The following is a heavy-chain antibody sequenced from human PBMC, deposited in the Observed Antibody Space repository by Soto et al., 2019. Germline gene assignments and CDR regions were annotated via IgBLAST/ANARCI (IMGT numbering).Heavy chain of an antibody. CDR3: ARVVVVAATPYYFDY. CDR1: GGTFSSYA. D-gene: IGHD2-15*01. Sequence: GASVKVSCKASGGTFSSYAISWVRQAPGQGLEWMGGIIPIFGTANYAQKFQGRATITADESTSTAYMELSSLRSEDTAVYYCARVVVVAATPYYFDYWGQGTLVTVSS. J-gene: IGHJ4*02. V-gene: IGHV1-69*13. CDR2: IIPIFGTA.